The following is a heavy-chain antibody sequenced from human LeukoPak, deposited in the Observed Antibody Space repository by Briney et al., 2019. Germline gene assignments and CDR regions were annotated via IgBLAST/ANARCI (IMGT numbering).Heavy chain of an antibody. J-gene: IGHJ4*02. D-gene: IGHD1-26*01. Sequence: PGGSLRLSCAASGFTFSSYAMSWVRQAPGKGLERVSAISGSGGSTYYADSVKGRFTISRDNSKNTLYLQMNSLRAEDTAVCHCAKPSRGWELLPPLDYWGQGTLVTVSS. CDR1: GFTFSSYA. V-gene: IGHV3-23*01. CDR2: ISGSGGST. CDR3: AKPSRGWELLPPLDY.